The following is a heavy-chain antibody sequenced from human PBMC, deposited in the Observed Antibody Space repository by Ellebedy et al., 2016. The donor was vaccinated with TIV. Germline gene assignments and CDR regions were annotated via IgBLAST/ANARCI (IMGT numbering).Heavy chain of an antibody. V-gene: IGHV3-7*01. D-gene: IGHD6-13*01. CDR3: AKAIAAAGAY. CDR2: INQDGSEK. CDR1: GFTLGLYW. Sequence: GGSLRLXXAGSGFTLGLYWMTWVRHAPGKGLEWVANINQDGSEKYYVDSVKGRFTISRDNSKNSVYLQMNSLRAEDAALYYCAKAIAAAGAYWGQGTLVGVSS. J-gene: IGHJ4*02.